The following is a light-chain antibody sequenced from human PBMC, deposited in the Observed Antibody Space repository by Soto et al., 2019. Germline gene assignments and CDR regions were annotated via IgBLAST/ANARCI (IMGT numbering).Light chain of an antibody. Sequence: DIQMTQAPSSLSVSVVDRVTLTCLASQSISSWLAWYQQKPGKAPKLLIYDASSLGSGVPSRFSGSGSGTEFTLTISSLQPDDFATYYCQQYNSYPLTCGGGTKVDIK. CDR3: QQYNSYPLT. CDR1: QSISSW. CDR2: DAS. V-gene: IGKV1-5*01. J-gene: IGKJ4*01.